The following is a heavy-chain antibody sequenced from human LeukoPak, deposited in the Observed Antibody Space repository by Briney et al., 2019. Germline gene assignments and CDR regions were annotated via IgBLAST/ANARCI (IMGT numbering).Heavy chain of an antibody. Sequence: SETLSLTCTVSGGSIRSSSYHWGWIRQPPGKGLEWIESIYYSGSTYYNPSLKSRVTISVDTSKNQFSLRLSSVTAADTAVHYCASNWGGDEYYFDYWGQGSLVTVSS. J-gene: IGHJ4*02. V-gene: IGHV4-39*01. CDR3: ASNWGGDEYYFDY. CDR1: GGSIRSSSYH. CDR2: IYYSGST. D-gene: IGHD7-27*01.